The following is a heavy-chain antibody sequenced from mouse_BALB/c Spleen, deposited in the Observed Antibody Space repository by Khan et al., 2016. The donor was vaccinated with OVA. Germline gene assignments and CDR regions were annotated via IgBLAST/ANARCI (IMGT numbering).Heavy chain of an antibody. D-gene: IGHD1-1*01. J-gene: IGHJ1*01. CDR3: LPPSYYPRNCDV. V-gene: IGHV14-3*02. CDR1: GFNIKDTY. Sequence: VQLQQSGAELVKPGASVKLSCTASGFNIKDTYMHWVKQRPEQGLEWIGRIAPANGETKYDPKFQGKATITADTSSNTSFLQLSSLTSEDTPLYYYLPPSYYPRNCDVWGPGTTLTVSS. CDR2: IAPANGET.